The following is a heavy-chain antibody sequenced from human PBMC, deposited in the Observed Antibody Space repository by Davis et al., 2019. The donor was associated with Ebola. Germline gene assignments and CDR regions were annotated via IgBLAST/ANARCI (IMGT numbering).Heavy chain of an antibody. CDR1: GFTFTTYG. V-gene: IGHV3-30*18. J-gene: IGHJ4*02. Sequence: PGGSLRLSCAASGFTFTTYGMHWVRQAPGKGLEWVAVIAHHGAMAYYADSVKGRFTISRDNSRTTISLQMNSLRPEDTAVYFCAKEGVGANDTPYFFDSWGQGTLVTVSS. D-gene: IGHD1-26*01. CDR2: IAHHGAMA. CDR3: AKEGVGANDTPYFFDS.